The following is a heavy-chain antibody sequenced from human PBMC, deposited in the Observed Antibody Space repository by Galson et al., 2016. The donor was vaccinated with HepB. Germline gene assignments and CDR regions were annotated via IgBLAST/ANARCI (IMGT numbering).Heavy chain of an antibody. CDR2: INPNSGGT. V-gene: IGHV1-2*02. Sequence: SVKVSCKASAYTFTDYYIHWVRQAPGQGLEWMGCINPNSGGTDFAQKFQGRVTMTRDTSISTAYMELSRLESDDTAVYYCARGHYYDSRVYYYLLDYWGQGTMVTVSS. D-gene: IGHD3-22*01. CDR3: ARGHYYDSRVYYYLLDY. CDR1: AYTFTDYY. J-gene: IGHJ4*02.